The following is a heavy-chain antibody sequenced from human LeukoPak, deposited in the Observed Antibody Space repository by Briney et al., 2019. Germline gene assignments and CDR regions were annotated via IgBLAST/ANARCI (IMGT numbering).Heavy chain of an antibody. CDR3: ARALGDGYNWEDSRFDY. J-gene: IGHJ4*02. D-gene: IGHD5-24*01. V-gene: IGHV4-31*03. CDR2: IYYSGST. CDR1: GGSISSGGYY. Sequence: KPSETLSLTCTVSGGSISSGGYYWNWIRQHPGKGLEWIGYIYYSGSTYCNPSLKSRLTISVDTSKNQFSLKLSSVTAADTAVYYCARALGDGYNWEDSRFDYWGQGTLVTVSS.